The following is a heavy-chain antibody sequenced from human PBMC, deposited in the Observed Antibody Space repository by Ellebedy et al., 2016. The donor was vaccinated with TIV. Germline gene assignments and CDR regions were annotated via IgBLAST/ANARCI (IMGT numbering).Heavy chain of an antibody. CDR3: AKGSSSGFNYDRVGFQD. CDR2: ISAGGDNT. V-gene: IGHV3-23*01. J-gene: IGHJ4*02. D-gene: IGHD3-22*01. CDR1: GFTFSNFA. Sequence: GGSLRLSCAASGFTFSNFAMHWVRQAPGKGLEWLSVISAGGDNTYNADSVKGRFTITSYNSKNTLFLQMKRLRTEDTAVYYCAKGSSSGFNYDRVGFQDWGQGTLVTVSS.